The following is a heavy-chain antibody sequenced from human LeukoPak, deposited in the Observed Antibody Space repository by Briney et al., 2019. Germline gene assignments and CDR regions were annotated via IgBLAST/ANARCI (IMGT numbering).Heavy chain of an antibody. CDR2: IRYDGSNK. CDR1: GFTFSSYG. CDR3: AKDWYYDSSGYYYY. J-gene: IGHJ4*02. D-gene: IGHD3-22*01. V-gene: IGHV3-30*02. Sequence: GGSLRLSCAASGFTFSSYGMHWVRQAPGKGLEWVAFIRYDGSNKYYADSVKGRFTISRDNSKNTLYLQMNSLRAEDTAVYYCAKDWYYDSSGYYYYWGQGTLVTVSS.